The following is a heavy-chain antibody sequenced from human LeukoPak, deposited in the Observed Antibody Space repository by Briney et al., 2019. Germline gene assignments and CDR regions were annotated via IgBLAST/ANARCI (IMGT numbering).Heavy chain of an antibody. CDR3: ARGGSSWYGDYYYYMDV. Sequence: ASVKVSCKASGYTFTGNYMHWVRQAPGQGLEWMGWISAYNGNTNYAQKLQGRVTMTTDTSTSTAYMELRSLRSDDTAVYYCARGGSSWYGDYYYYMDVWGKGTTVTISS. J-gene: IGHJ6*03. CDR1: GYTFTGNY. D-gene: IGHD6-13*01. V-gene: IGHV1-18*04. CDR2: ISAYNGNT.